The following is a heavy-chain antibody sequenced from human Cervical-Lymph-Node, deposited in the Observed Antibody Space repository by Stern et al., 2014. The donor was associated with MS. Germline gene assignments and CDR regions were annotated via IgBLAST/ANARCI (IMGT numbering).Heavy chain of an antibody. J-gene: IGHJ4*02. CDR2: RWYDESNK. D-gene: IGHD5-12*01. Sequence: GQLVEIGGGVVQPGRSLRLSCAESGFTFSSYGMHWVRQAPGQGLECVAVRWYDESNKFYADSVKGRFTISRDNSKNTLYLQMNSLRAEDTAVYYCARVLSGYDSPDYWGQGTLVTVSS. V-gene: IGHV3-33*01. CDR1: GFTFSSYG. CDR3: ARVLSGYDSPDY.